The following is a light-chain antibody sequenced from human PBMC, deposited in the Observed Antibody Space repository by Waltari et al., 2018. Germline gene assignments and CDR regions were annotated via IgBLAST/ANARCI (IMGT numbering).Light chain of an antibody. CDR3: QQYNSYPS. Sequence: DIQMTQSPSTLSASVGDRATITCRDSQSISSWLAWYQQKPGKAPKLLIYKASSLESGVPSRFSGSGSGTEFTLTISSLQPDDFATYYCQQYNSYPSFGQGTKVEIK. CDR2: KAS. V-gene: IGKV1-5*03. CDR1: QSISSW. J-gene: IGKJ1*01.